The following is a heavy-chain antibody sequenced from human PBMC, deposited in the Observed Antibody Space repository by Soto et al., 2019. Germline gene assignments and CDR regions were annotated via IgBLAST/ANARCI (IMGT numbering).Heavy chain of an antibody. D-gene: IGHD2-2*01. J-gene: IGHJ4*02. CDR1: GFTFSNFA. CDR3: VKGNQLLRYYFEY. V-gene: IGHV3-64D*06. Sequence: LRLSCSASGFTFSNFAMHWVRQAPGKGLQYVSGITSNGDNTYHADSVQGRFTISRDNSKSTLYLQMTSLRVEDTAVYYCVKGNQLLRYYFEYWGRGALVTVSS. CDR2: ITSNGDNT.